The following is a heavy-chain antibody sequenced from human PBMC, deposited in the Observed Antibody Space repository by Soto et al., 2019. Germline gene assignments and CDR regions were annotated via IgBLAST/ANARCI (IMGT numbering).Heavy chain of an antibody. CDR1: GFTFSSYW. D-gene: IGHD3-22*01. J-gene: IGHJ6*02. CDR2: INSDGSSK. V-gene: IGHV3-74*01. Sequence: PGGSLRLSCAASGFTFSSYWMHWVRQAPGKGLEWVSRINSDGSSKSYADSVKGRFTISRDNAKNTLYLQMNRLRAEDTAVYYCARNNYYYASSGFYYGPFYYYYYGMDVRRQVPPFTVSS. CDR3: ARNNYYYASSGFYYGPFYYYYYGMDV.